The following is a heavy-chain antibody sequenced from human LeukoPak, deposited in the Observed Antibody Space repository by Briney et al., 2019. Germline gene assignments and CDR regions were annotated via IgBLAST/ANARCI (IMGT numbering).Heavy chain of an antibody. CDR1: GYTFTSYG. CDR2: ISAYNCNT. Sequence: ASVKVSCKASGYTFTSYGISWVRQAPGQGLEWMGWISAYNCNTNYAQKLQGRVTMTTDTSTSTAYMELRSLRSDDTAVYYCARVFGRYDSSGYLDYWGQGTLVTVSS. V-gene: IGHV1-18*01. J-gene: IGHJ4*02. CDR3: ARVFGRYDSSGYLDY. D-gene: IGHD3-22*01.